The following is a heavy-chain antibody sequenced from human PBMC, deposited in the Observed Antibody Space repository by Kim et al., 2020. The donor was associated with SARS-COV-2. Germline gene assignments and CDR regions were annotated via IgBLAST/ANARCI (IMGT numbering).Heavy chain of an antibody. Sequence: SETLSLTCTVSGGSISSSSYYWGWIRQPPGKGLEWIGSIYYSGSTYYNPSLKSRVTISVDTSKNQFSLKLSSVTAADTAVYYCALFIVVVPADTIWGQGTLVTVSS. CDR2: IYYSGST. D-gene: IGHD2-2*01. J-gene: IGHJ4*02. CDR1: GGSISSSSYY. CDR3: ALFIVVVPADTI. V-gene: IGHV4-39*01.